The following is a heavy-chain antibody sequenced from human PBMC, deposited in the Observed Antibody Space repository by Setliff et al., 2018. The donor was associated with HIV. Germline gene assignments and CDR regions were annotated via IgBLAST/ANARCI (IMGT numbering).Heavy chain of an antibody. CDR2: ISHSGNT. CDR3: ARLEDQLGPGWFAP. Sequence: PSETLSLTCSVSGDSISSESSFWSWVRQYPGKGLELIGYISHSGNTYYTPSLESRITLSVGTSKNQFSLKVNSVTAADTAVYYCARLEDQLGPGWFAPWGQGTLVTVSS. D-gene: IGHD1-1*01. CDR1: GDSISSESSF. V-gene: IGHV4-31*03. J-gene: IGHJ5*02.